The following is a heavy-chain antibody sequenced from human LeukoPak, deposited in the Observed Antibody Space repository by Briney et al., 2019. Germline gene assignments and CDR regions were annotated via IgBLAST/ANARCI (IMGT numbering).Heavy chain of an antibody. D-gene: IGHD3-22*01. CDR3: ARGGDYYDSSGYFWRPAEIDY. V-gene: IGHV3-74*03. Sequence: TGGSLRLSCAVSGFTFSSYWMHWVRQAPGKGLVWVSRINRDGSTTTYADSVKGRFTVSRDNAKNTLNLQMNGLRAEDTAVYYCARGGDYYDSSGYFWRPAEIDYWGQGTLVTVSS. CDR2: INRDGSTT. J-gene: IGHJ4*02. CDR1: GFTFSSYW.